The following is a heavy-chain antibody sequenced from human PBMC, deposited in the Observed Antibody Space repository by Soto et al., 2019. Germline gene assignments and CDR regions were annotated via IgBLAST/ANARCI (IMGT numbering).Heavy chain of an antibody. CDR2: LYDLDGS. D-gene: IGHD1-1*01. CDR1: GFTISGQKY. J-gene: IGHJ3*01. V-gene: IGHV3-53*01. CDR3: ATWHEREHAYDV. Sequence: DVQLVESGGGLIQPGESLRLSCAAFGFTISGQKYVAWVRQAQGKGLEWVSALYDLDGSFYAASVKGRFTTSSDSSKTTVYLQMNDLRPDDTAVYYCATWHEREHAYDVWGQGTTVTVSS.